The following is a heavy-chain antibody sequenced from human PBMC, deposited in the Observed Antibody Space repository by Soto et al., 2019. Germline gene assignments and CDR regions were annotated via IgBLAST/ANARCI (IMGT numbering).Heavy chain of an antibody. Sequence: SETLSLTCAVYGGSLSGYFWGWIRQPPGKGLEWIGSIYYSGSTYYNPSLKSRVTISVDTSKNQFSLKLSSVTAADTAVYYCARHSNCSGGSCYWFDPWGQGTLVTVSS. CDR2: IYYSGST. V-gene: IGHV4-39*01. CDR1: GGSLSGYF. D-gene: IGHD2-15*01. J-gene: IGHJ5*02. CDR3: ARHSNCSGGSCYWFDP.